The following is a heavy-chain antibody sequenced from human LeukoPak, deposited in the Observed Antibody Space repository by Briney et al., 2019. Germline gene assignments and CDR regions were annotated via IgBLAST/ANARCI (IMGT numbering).Heavy chain of an antibody. CDR1: GGSFSGYY. Sequence: SETLSLTCAVYGGSFSGYYWSWIRQPPGKGLEWIGEINHSGSTNYNPSLKSRVTISVDTSKNQFSLKLSSVTAADTAVYYCARGQYYYDSSSYYGYWGQGTLVTVSS. CDR2: INHSGST. J-gene: IGHJ4*02. D-gene: IGHD3-22*01. V-gene: IGHV4-34*01. CDR3: ARGQYYYDSSSYYGY.